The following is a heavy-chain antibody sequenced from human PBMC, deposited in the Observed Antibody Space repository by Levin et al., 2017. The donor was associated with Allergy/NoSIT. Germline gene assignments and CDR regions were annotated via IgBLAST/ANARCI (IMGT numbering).Heavy chain of an antibody. CDR2: IIPILGIA. J-gene: IGHJ5*02. CDR3: ARGSKQWLVHCDWFDP. Sequence: ASVKVSCKASGGTFSSYTISWVRQAPGQGLEWMGRIIPILGIANYAQKFQGRVTITADKSTSTAYMELSSLRSEDTAVYYCARGSKQWLVHCDWFDPWGQGTLVTVSS. CDR1: GGTFSSYT. V-gene: IGHV1-69*02. D-gene: IGHD6-19*01.